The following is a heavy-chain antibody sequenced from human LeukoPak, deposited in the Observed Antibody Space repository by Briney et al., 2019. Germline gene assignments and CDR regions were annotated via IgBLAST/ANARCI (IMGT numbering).Heavy chain of an antibody. CDR1: GYSFTSYW. CDR3: ARQSFCSGGSCYSKYFQH. Sequence: GESLKISCKGSGYSFTSYWIGWVRQMPGKGLEWVGIIYPGDSDTRYSPSFQGQVTISADKSISTAYLQWSSLKASDTAMYYCARQSFCSGGSCYSKYFQHWGQGTLVTVSS. D-gene: IGHD2-15*01. V-gene: IGHV5-51*01. J-gene: IGHJ1*01. CDR2: IYPGDSDT.